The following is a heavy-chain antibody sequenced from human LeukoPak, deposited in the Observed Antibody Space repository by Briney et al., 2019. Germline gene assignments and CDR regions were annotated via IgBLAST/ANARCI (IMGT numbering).Heavy chain of an antibody. V-gene: IGHV3-23*01. CDR1: GFIFNTNG. CDR3: ARGVYWSLDY. D-gene: IGHD1-1*01. J-gene: IGHJ4*02. Sequence: GGSLRLSCAISGFIFNTNGMNWVRQSPGKGLEWLATIAGGDESTYYTDSVKGRFAISRDNSKNTVFLHMNSLRVEDTAVYYCARGVYWSLDYWGQGTPVTVSS. CDR2: IAGGDEST.